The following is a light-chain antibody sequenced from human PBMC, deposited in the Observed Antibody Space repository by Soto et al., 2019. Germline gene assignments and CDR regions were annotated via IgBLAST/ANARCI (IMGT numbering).Light chain of an antibody. J-gene: IGLJ2*01. CDR1: NIGSKS. V-gene: IGLV3-21*04. CDR2: YDS. CDR3: QVWDSSSDHHVV. Sequence: SYELTQPPSVSVAPGTTARITCWGNNIGSKSVHWYQQKPGQAPVLVIYYDSDRPSGIPERFSGSNSGNTATLTISRVEAGDEADYYCQVWDSSSDHHVVFGGGTKVTVL.